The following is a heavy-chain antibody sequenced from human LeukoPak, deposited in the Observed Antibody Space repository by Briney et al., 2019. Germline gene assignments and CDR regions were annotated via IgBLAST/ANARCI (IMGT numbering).Heavy chain of an antibody. J-gene: IGHJ4*02. V-gene: IGHV4-39*01. Sequence: SETLSLTCTVAGGSISSTSYYWGWIRQPPGKGLEWIGSIYYSGSTSYNPSLKSRVSISVDTSKNQFSLKLSSVTAADTAVYYCARRYYYDSSGYYYYFDYWGQGTLVTVSP. D-gene: IGHD3-22*01. CDR3: ARRYYYDSSGYYYYFDY. CDR1: GGSISSTSYY. CDR2: IYYSGST.